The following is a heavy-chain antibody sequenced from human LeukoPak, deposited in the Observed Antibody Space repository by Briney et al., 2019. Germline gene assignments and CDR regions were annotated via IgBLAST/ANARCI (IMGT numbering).Heavy chain of an antibody. Sequence: ASVKVSCTASGYTFTAGYYIHWVRQAPGQGLEWMGRINSCSGGTNYALKFQGRVTMTRDTSMSTAYMDLSSLTSDDTAVYFCVRDNGAYWGQGTLVTVSS. CDR2: INSCSGGT. CDR3: VRDNGAY. V-gene: IGHV1-2*06. J-gene: IGHJ4*02. CDR1: GYTFTAGYY. D-gene: IGHD2-8*01.